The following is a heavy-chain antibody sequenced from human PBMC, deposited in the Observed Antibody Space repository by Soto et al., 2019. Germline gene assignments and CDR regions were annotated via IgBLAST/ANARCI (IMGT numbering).Heavy chain of an antibody. CDR3: ARVETCSSTSCYSVFAY. Sequence: EVQLVESGGGLVQPGGSLRLSCAASGFTFSSYWMHWVRQAPGKGLVWVSRINSDGSSTTYADSVKGRFTISRDNAKNTLYLQMNSLRAEDTAVYYCARVETCSSTSCYSVFAYWGQGTLVTVSS. J-gene: IGHJ4*02. CDR1: GFTFSSYW. CDR2: INSDGSST. D-gene: IGHD2-2*01. V-gene: IGHV3-74*03.